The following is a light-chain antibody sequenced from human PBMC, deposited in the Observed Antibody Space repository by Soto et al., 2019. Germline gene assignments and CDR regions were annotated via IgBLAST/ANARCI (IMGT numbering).Light chain of an antibody. J-gene: IGKJ1*01. V-gene: IGKV1-5*01. Sequence: DNQLTQAPSTLSASVGDRVTITCRASQSISSWLAWYQQKPGKARKLLIYDASSLESGVPSRFSGSGSGTEFTLTISSLQPDDFATYYCQQYNSYSPTFGQGNKVDIK. CDR1: QSISSW. CDR2: DAS. CDR3: QQYNSYSPT.